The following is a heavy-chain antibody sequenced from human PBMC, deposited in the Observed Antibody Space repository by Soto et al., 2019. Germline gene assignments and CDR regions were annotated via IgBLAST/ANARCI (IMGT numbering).Heavy chain of an antibody. CDR1: VYTFTGYY. J-gene: IGHJ3*02. D-gene: IGHD6-13*01. CDR2: INPNSGGT. V-gene: IGHV1-2*04. Sequence: ASVKVSCKASVYTFTGYYMHWVRQAPGQGLEWMGWINPNSGGTNYAQKFQGWVTMTRDTSISTAYMELSRLRSDDTAVYYCARGIAAAGPTDAFDIWGQGTMVTVSS. CDR3: ARGIAAAGPTDAFDI.